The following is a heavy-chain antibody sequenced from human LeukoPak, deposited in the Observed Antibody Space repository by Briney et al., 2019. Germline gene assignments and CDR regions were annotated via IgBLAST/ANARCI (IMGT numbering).Heavy chain of an antibody. CDR1: GFTFSSYA. V-gene: IGHV3-23*01. CDR3: AKGADYGSVFDY. CDR2: ISGSGGST. J-gene: IGHJ4*02. Sequence: AGGSLRLSCAASGFTFSSYAMSLVRQAPGKGLEWVSAISGSGGSTYYADSVKGRFTISRDNSKNTLYLQMNSLRAEDTAVYYCAKGADYGSVFDYWGQGTLVTVSS. D-gene: IGHD3-10*01.